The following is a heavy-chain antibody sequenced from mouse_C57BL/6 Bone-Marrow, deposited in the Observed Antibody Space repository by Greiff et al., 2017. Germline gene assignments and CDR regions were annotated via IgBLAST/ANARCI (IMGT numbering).Heavy chain of an antibody. CDR3: ASYSNDGFYAMDY. D-gene: IGHD2-12*01. V-gene: IGHV1-77*01. Sequence: QVHVKQSGAELVKPGASVKISCKASGYTFTDYYINWVKQRPGQGLEWIGKIGPGSGSTYYNEKFKGKATLTADKSSSTAYMQLSSLTSEYSAVYFCASYSNDGFYAMDYWGQGTSVTVSS. J-gene: IGHJ4*01. CDR2: IGPGSGST. CDR1: GYTFTDYY.